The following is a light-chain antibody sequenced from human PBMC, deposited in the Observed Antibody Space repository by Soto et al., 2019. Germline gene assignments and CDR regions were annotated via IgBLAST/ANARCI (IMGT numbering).Light chain of an antibody. CDR3: QQYGSSTGT. CDR2: GAS. CDR1: QSVSSSY. V-gene: IGKV3-20*01. Sequence: EIVFSPSPGPPSFSPGEKAPPPCRGSQSVSSSYLAWYQQKPGQAPRLLIYGASSRATGIPDRFSGSGSGTDFTLTISRLEPEDFAVYYCQQYGSSTGTFGQGTKVDIK. J-gene: IGKJ1*01.